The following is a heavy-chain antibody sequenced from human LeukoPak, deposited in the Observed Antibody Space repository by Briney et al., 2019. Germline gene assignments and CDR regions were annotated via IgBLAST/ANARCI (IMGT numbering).Heavy chain of an antibody. Sequence: SVKVSCKASGSTFTDYYMHWVRQAPGQGLEWMGGIIPIFGTANYAQKFQGRVTITADKSTSTAYMELSSLRSEDTAVYYCARDCSSTSCYFDYWGQGTLVTVSS. J-gene: IGHJ4*02. CDR1: GSTFTDYY. V-gene: IGHV1-69*06. CDR3: ARDCSSTSCYFDY. D-gene: IGHD2-2*01. CDR2: IIPIFGTA.